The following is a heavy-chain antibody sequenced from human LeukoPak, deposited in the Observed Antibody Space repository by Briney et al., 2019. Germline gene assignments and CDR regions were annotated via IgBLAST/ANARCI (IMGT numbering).Heavy chain of an antibody. CDR2: IHNSGRT. V-gene: IGHV4-59*08. CDR3: ARHGTISSESYFDY. D-gene: IGHD1-14*01. J-gene: IGHJ4*02. Sequence: SETLSLTCAVSGGSISSYYWSWIRQSPGKGLEWIGYIHNSGRTNYNPSLKSRVTGFVDTSKNQVSLRLSSVTASDTAVYYCARHGTISSESYFDYWGQGALVTVSS. CDR1: GGSISSYY.